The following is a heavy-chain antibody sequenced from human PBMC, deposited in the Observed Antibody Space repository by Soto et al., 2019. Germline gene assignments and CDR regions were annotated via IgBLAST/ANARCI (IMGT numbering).Heavy chain of an antibody. D-gene: IGHD6-19*01. CDR2: IIPILGIA. CDR3: AREGWLAGYFQH. J-gene: IGHJ1*01. Sequence: QVQLVQSGAEVKKPGSSVKVSCKASGGTFSSYTISWVRQAPGQGLEWMGRIIPILGIANYAQKFQGRVTITADKSTSTAYMELCSLRSEDTAVYYCAREGWLAGYFQHWGQGTLVTVSS. CDR1: GGTFSSYT. V-gene: IGHV1-69*08.